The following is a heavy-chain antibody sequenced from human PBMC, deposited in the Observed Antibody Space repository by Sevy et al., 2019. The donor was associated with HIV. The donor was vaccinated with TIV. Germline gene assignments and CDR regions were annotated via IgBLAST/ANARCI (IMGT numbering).Heavy chain of an antibody. CDR1: GFTFSSYW. J-gene: IGHJ6*02. D-gene: IGHD3-22*01. Sequence: GGSLRLSCAGSGFTFSSYWMHWVRQAPGKGLVWVSRISGDVSSTTYADSVKGRFTISRDNAKNTLFLQMNSLRAEDSAVYFCARDPDSGGYSKMDVLGQGTPVTVSS. CDR3: ARDPDSGGYSKMDV. V-gene: IGHV3-74*01. CDR2: ISGDVSST.